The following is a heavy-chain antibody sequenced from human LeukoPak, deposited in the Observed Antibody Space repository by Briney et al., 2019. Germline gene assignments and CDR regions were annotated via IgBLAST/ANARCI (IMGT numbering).Heavy chain of an antibody. CDR3: ARGDGYNGDAFDI. CDR1: GSTFSSYA. V-gene: IGHV1-69*04. D-gene: IGHD5-24*01. Sequence: SVKVSCKASGSTFSSYAISWVRQAPGQGLEWMGRIIPILGIANYAQKFQGRVTITADKSTSTAYMELSSLRSEDTAVYYCARGDGYNGDAFDIWGQGTMVTVSS. CDR2: IIPILGIA. J-gene: IGHJ3*02.